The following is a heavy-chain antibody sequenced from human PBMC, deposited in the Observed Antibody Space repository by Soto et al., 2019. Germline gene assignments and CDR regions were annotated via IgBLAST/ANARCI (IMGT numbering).Heavy chain of an antibody. Sequence: QVQLQQWGAGLLKPSKTLSLTCAVYGGSFSGYYWSWIRQPPGKGLEWIGEINHSGRTNSNPSLKSRVTISVDTSKNQFSLKLSAVTAADTALYYCARGISMIVKVQRDAPDKSYFDSWGQGTLVTVSS. CDR1: GGSFSGYY. V-gene: IGHV4-34*01. D-gene: IGHD3-22*01. J-gene: IGHJ4*02. CDR3: ARGISMIVKVQRDAPDKSYFDS. CDR2: INHSGRT.